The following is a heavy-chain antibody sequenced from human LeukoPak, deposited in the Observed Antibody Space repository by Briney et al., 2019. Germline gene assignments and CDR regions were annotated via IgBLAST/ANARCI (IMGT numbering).Heavy chain of an antibody. CDR1: GFTFSSYA. D-gene: IGHD3-22*01. Sequence: GRSLRLSCAASGFTFSSYAMHWVRQAPGKGLEWVAVISYDGSNKYYADSVKGRFTISRDNSKNTLYLQMNSLRAEDTAVYYCARDGGGLNYYDSSGYYFSLLFDYWGQGTLVTVSS. J-gene: IGHJ4*02. V-gene: IGHV3-30-3*01. CDR2: ISYDGSNK. CDR3: ARDGGGLNYYDSSGYYFSLLFDY.